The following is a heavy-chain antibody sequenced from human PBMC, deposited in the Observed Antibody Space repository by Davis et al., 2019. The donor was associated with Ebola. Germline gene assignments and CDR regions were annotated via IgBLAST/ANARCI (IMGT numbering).Heavy chain of an antibody. Sequence: SETLSLTCTVSGGSMSSFYWSWIRQPPGKGLEWIGNIYYSGTTNLNPSLKSRVTISGDTSKNQFSLKLNSVTAADTAMYYCARGTMYSSGWYFDFWGQGTLVTVSS. CDR3: ARGTMYSSGWYFDF. D-gene: IGHD6-19*01. CDR1: GGSMSSFY. CDR2: IYYSGTT. J-gene: IGHJ4*02. V-gene: IGHV4-59*01.